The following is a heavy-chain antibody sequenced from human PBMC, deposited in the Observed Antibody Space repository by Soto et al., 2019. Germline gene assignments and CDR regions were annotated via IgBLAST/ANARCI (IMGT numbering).Heavy chain of an antibody. CDR2: ISYDGSNK. Sequence: PGXSLRLSCAASGFTFSSYGMHWVRQAPGKGLEWVAVISYDGSNKYYADSVKGRFTISRDNSKNTLYLQMNSLRAEDTAVYYCAKGREKPEYNWFDPWGQGTLVTVSS. J-gene: IGHJ5*02. CDR1: GFTFSSYG. CDR3: AKGREKPEYNWFDP. V-gene: IGHV3-30*18.